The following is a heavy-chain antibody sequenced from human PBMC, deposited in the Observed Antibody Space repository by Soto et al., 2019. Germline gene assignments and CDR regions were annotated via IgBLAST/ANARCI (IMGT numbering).Heavy chain of an antibody. D-gene: IGHD2-15*01. CDR1: GGSISSSSYY. Sequence: SETLSLTCTVSGGSISSSSYYWGWIRQPPGKGLEWIGSIYYSGSTYYNPSLKSRVTISVDTSKNQFSLKLSSVTAADTAVYYCARSPAICSGGSCYSSRDWFDPWGQGTLVTVS. CDR3: ARSPAICSGGSCYSSRDWFDP. CDR2: IYYSGST. J-gene: IGHJ5*02. V-gene: IGHV4-39*01.